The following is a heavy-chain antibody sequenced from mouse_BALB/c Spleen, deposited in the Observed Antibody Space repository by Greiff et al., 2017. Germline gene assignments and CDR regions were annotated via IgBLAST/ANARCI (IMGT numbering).Heavy chain of an antibody. Sequence: EVQLVESGGGLVQPGGSRKLSCAASGFTFSSFGMHWVRQAPEKGLEWVAYISSGSSTIYYADTVKGRFTISRDNPKNTLFLQMTSLRSEDTAMYYCARGGTTVDYWGQGTTLTVSS. D-gene: IGHD1-1*01. CDR3: ARGGTTVDY. CDR1: GFTFSSFG. J-gene: IGHJ2*01. V-gene: IGHV5-17*02. CDR2: ISSGSSTI.